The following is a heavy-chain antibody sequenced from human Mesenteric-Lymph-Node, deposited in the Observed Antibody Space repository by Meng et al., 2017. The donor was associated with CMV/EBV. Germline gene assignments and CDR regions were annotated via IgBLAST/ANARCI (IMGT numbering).Heavy chain of an antibody. Sequence: GESLKISCAASGLTFRTYAMSWVRQSPGKGLEWVSSISSSSSYIYYADSVKGRFTISRDNAKNSLYLQMNSLRAEDTAVYYCARDLGSSFGYWGQGTLVTVSS. J-gene: IGHJ4*02. V-gene: IGHV3-21*01. D-gene: IGHD6-6*01. CDR3: ARDLGSSFGY. CDR1: GLTFRTYA. CDR2: ISSSSSYI.